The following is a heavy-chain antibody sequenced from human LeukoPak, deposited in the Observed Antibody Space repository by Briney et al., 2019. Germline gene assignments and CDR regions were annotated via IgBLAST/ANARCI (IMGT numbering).Heavy chain of an antibody. Sequence: PGGSLRLSCAASGFTFSSYGMPWVRQAPGKGLEWVAFMRNDGSNKYHADSVKGRFTISRDNSKNTLYLQMNSLRTEDSAVYYCANEWLHISGSYKANNWGQGTLVTVSS. CDR2: MRNDGSNK. J-gene: IGHJ4*02. CDR3: ANEWLHISGSYKANN. D-gene: IGHD3-10*01. V-gene: IGHV3-30*02. CDR1: GFTFSSYG.